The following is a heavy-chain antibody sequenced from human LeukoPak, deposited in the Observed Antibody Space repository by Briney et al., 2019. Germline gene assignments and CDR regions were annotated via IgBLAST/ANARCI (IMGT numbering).Heavy chain of an antibody. CDR3: ARDNDFWSGYYQNYFDY. CDR2: IYHSGST. J-gene: IGHJ4*02. Sequence: SGTLSLTCAVSGGSISSSNWWSWVRQPPGKGLEWIGEIYHSGSTYYNPSLKSRVTILVDTSKNQFSLKLSSVTAADTAVYYCARDNDFWSGYYQNYFDYWGQGTLVTVSS. CDR1: GGSISSSNW. V-gene: IGHV4-4*02. D-gene: IGHD3-3*01.